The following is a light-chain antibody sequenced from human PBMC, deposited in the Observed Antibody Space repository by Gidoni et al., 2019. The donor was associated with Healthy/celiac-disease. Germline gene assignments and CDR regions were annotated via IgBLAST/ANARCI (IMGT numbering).Light chain of an antibody. CDR3: QQANSFLPT. CDR1: QGISSW. V-gene: IGKV1-12*01. J-gene: IGKJ3*01. CDR2: AAS. Sequence: DIQMTQSPSSVSASVGDRVTIPCRASQGISSWLALYQQKLGKAPKPLIYAASSLQSGVPSRFSGSGSGTDFTLTISSLQPEDFATYYCQQANSFLPTFGQGTKVDIK.